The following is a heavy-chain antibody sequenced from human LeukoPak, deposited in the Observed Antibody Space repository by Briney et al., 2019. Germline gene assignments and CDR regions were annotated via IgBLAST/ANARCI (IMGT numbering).Heavy chain of an antibody. CDR2: IIPILGIA. V-gene: IGHV1-69*02. CDR3: ATLRPELEEGIGY. J-gene: IGHJ4*02. D-gene: IGHD1-1*01. CDR1: GGTFSSYT. Sequence: SVEVSCKASGGTFSSYTISWVRQAPGQGLEWMGRIIPILGIANYAQKFQGRVTITADKSTSTAYMELSSLRSEDTAVYYCATLRPELEEGIGYWGQGTLVTVSS.